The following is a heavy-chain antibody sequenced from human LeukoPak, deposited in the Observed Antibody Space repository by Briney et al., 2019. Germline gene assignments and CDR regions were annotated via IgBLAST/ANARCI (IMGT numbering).Heavy chain of an antibody. J-gene: IGHJ6*04. V-gene: IGHV3-21*01. Sequence: GGSLRLSCAASTFTFSTYGIHWVRQTPGRGLEWVSSISSSTSYIYYADSVKGRFTISRDNAKNSLYLQMNSLRAEDTAVYYCAELSITMIGGVWGKGATVTISS. CDR2: ISSSTSYI. CDR1: TFTFSTYG. CDR3: AELSITMIGGV. D-gene: IGHD3-10*02.